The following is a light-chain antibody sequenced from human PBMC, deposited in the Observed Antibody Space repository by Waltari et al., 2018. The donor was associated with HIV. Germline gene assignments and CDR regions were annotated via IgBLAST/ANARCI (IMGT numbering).Light chain of an antibody. V-gene: IGLV1-40*01. Sequence: QSVLTQPPSVSGAPGQRVTISCTGSSSNIGADYDVHWYQHLPGTAPKLLIYAKTHRPSGVPDRFSGSKSGTSASRAITGLQAEDEAEYYCQSYDSSLSGYVVFGGGTKLTVL. J-gene: IGLJ2*01. CDR2: AKT. CDR1: SSNIGADYD. CDR3: QSYDSSLSGYVV.